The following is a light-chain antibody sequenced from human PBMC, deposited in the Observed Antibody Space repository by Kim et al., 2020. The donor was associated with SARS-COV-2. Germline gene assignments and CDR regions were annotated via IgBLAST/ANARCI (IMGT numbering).Light chain of an antibody. CDR3: QSYDSSNRV. Sequence: NFMLTQPHSVSESPGKTVTISCTGSSGSIASNYVQWYQQRPGSAPTTVIYEDNQRPSGVPDRFSGSTDSSSNSASLTISGLKTEDEADYYCQSYDSSNRVFGGGTQLTVL. V-gene: IGLV6-57*02. J-gene: IGLJ3*02. CDR1: SGSIASNY. CDR2: EDN.